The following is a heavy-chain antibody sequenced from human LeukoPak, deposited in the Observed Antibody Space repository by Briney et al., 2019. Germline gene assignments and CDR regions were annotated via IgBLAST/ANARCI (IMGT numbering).Heavy chain of an antibody. J-gene: IGHJ4*02. CDR3: ARPSSSWYDNFDY. CDR1: GYSFTNYW. CDR2: IYPGDSDT. D-gene: IGHD6-13*01. V-gene: IGHV5-51*01. Sequence: GESLKISCKGSGYSFTNYWIGWVRQMPGKGLEWMGVIYPGDSDTRYSPSFQGQVTISADKSITTAYLQWSSLKASDTALYYCARPSSSWYDNFDYWGQGTLVTVSS.